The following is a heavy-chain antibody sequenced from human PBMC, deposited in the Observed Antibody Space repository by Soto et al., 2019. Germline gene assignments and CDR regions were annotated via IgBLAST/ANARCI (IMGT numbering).Heavy chain of an antibody. CDR3: ARDPQQRLADSYYYGMDV. V-gene: IGHV3-21*02. J-gene: IGHJ6*02. CDR2: ISGLSSYI. Sequence: EVQLVESGGGLVKPGGSLRLSCEASGFTFSRYGMNWVRQAPGKGLELVSSISGLSSYIYYADSVKGRFTVSRDNAKNSLYVQMTSLRAEDTAVYYCARDPQQRLADSYYYGMDVWGQGTTVIVSS. CDR1: GFTFSRYG. D-gene: IGHD6-25*01.